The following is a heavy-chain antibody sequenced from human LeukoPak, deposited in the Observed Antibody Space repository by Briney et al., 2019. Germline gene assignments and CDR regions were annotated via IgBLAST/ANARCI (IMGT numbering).Heavy chain of an antibody. D-gene: IGHD3-10*01. V-gene: IGHV5-10-1*01. J-gene: IGHJ3*02. CDR2: IDPSDSYT. CDR1: GYSFTSYW. CDR3: ARRGFGELEAFDI. Sequence: GESLRISFKGSGYSFTSYWISWVRQMPGKGLEWMGRIDPSDSYTNYSPSFQGHVTISADKSISTAYLQWSSLKASDTAMYYCARRGFGELEAFDIWGQGTMVTVSS.